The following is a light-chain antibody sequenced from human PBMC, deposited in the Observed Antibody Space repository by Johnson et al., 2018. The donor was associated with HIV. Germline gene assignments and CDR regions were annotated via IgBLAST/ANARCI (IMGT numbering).Light chain of an antibody. CDR1: SSNIGNNY. V-gene: IGLV1-51*01. Sequence: QSVLTQPPSVSAAPGQKVTISCSGSSSNIGNNYVSWYQQLPGTAPKLLIYDNTKRPSGIPDRFSGSKSCTSATLGITGLQTGDEADYYCGTWDTSLSAGGVFGTGTKVTVL. J-gene: IGLJ1*01. CDR3: GTWDTSLSAGGV. CDR2: DNT.